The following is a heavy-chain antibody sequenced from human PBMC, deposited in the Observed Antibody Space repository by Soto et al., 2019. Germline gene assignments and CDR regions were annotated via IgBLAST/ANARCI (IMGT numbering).Heavy chain of an antibody. Sequence: GESLKISCKGSGYSFTSYWIGWVRQMPGKGLEWMGIIYPGDSDTRYSPSFRGQVTISADKSISTAYLQWSSLKASDTAMYYCARLTLVRGYGRHYYYYYVMDVWGQGTTVTVSS. D-gene: IGHD3-10*01. CDR2: IYPGDSDT. CDR3: ARLTLVRGYGRHYYYYYVMDV. CDR1: GYSFTSYW. V-gene: IGHV5-51*01. J-gene: IGHJ6*02.